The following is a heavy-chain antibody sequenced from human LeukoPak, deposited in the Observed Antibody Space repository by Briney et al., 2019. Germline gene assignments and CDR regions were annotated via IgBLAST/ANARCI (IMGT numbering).Heavy chain of an antibody. CDR2: ISGSGGST. CDR1: GFTFSSYA. D-gene: IGHD2-2*01. CDR3: ANNLGYCSSTSCPMFDY. V-gene: IGHV3-23*01. Sequence: GGSLRLSCAASGFTFSSYAMSWVRQAPGKGLEWVSAISGSGGSTYYADSVKGRFTISRDNSKNTLYLQMNSLRAEDMAVYYCANNLGYCSSTSCPMFDYWGQGTLVTVSS. J-gene: IGHJ4*02.